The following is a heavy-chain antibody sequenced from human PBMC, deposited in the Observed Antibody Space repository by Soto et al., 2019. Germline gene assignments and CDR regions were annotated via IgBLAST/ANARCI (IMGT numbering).Heavy chain of an antibody. CDR1: EFTIISYD. J-gene: IGHJ6*02. Sequence: IVPSTATEFTIISYDRHYISQTTGKGLEWVSAIGTAGDTYYPGSVKGRFTISRENAKNSLYLQMNSLRAEDTAVYYCARDRACSSTSCEDYGMDVWGQGTTVTVSS. D-gene: IGHD2-2*01. V-gene: IGHV3-13*01. CDR3: ARDRACSSTSCEDYGMDV. CDR2: IGTAGDT.